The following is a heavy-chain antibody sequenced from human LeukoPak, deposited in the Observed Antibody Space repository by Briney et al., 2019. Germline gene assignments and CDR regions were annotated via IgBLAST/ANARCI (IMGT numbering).Heavy chain of an antibody. CDR2: ISSRSSTK. D-gene: IGHD3-22*01. CDR3: ARFRRSGHWSGFDY. Sequence: GGSLRLSCAASGFTFSIHGMHWVRQAPGKGLEWVSYISSRSSTKYYADSVRGRFTISTDNAKNSLYLQMNSLRDEDTAVYYCARFRRSGHWSGFDYWGQGTLVTVPS. J-gene: IGHJ4*02. V-gene: IGHV3-48*02. CDR1: GFTFSIHG.